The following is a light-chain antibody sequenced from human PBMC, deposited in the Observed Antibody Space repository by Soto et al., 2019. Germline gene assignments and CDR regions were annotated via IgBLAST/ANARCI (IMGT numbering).Light chain of an antibody. CDR3: QQCYSTPWT. Sequence: DIVLTQSPCTLSSSVGDRVTITCRASQSISSYLNWYQQKPGKAPKLLIYAASSLQSGVPSRFSGSGSGTDFTLTISSLQPEDFAAYYCQQCYSTPWTFGQGTKVDI. J-gene: IGKJ1*01. V-gene: IGKV1-39*01. CDR1: QSISSY. CDR2: AAS.